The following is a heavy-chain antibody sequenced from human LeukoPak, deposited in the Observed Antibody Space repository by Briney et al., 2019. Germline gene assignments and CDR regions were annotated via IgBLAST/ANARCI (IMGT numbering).Heavy chain of an antibody. V-gene: IGHV4-59*01. D-gene: IGHD5-24*01. CDR3: ARGDGFNPD. J-gene: IGHJ4*02. CDR2: VHYSGKT. Sequence: SETLSLTCTVSGDSIRNYHWSWIRQPPGKGLEWIAYVHYSGKTSYNPSLKSRVTISVDTSKNQFSLNLRSVTAADTAVYFCARGDGFNPDWGLGTLVTVSS. CDR1: GDSIRNYH.